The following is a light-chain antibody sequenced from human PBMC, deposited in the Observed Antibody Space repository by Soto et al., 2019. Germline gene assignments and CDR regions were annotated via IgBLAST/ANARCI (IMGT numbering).Light chain of an antibody. CDR2: EVT. V-gene: IGLV2-14*01. CDR3: ISYRSGSTLV. CDR1: SSDVGGYNY. J-gene: IGLJ3*02. Sequence: QSALTQPAFVSGSPGQSISISCTGTSSDVGGYNYVSWYQQHPGKAPKLIIYEVTNRPPGVSNRFSGSKSGNTASLTISGLQAEDEADYYCISYRSGSTLVFGGGTKLTVL.